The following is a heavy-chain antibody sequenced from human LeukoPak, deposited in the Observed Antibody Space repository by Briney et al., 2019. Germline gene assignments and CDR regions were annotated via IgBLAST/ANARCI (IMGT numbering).Heavy chain of an antibody. CDR2: INPGDSAT. CDR3: ARNAGYYDSSGYPPPGAFDI. Sequence: GESLKISCKGSGYNFPNYWIGWVRQMPGKGLEWMGFINPGDSATIYSPSFQGQVTISADKSISTAYLQWSSLKASDTAMYYCARNAGYYDSSGYPPPGAFDIWGQGTMVTVSS. CDR1: GYNFPNYW. J-gene: IGHJ3*02. D-gene: IGHD3-22*01. V-gene: IGHV5-51*01.